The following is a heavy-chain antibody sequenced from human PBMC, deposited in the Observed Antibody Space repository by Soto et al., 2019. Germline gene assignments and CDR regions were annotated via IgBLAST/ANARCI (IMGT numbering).Heavy chain of an antibody. CDR2: ISGSDGKT. CDR3: ARWSYLDY. J-gene: IGHJ4*02. CDR1: GFRFGSYA. V-gene: IGHV3-23*01. D-gene: IGHD3-3*01. Sequence: PGGSLTLSCAASGFRFGSYALSWVRQAPGKGLEWVSTISGSDGKTFYADSVKGRFSISRDTFQSTLYLQMNSLRADDTAMYYCARWSYLDYWGQGTRVTVSS.